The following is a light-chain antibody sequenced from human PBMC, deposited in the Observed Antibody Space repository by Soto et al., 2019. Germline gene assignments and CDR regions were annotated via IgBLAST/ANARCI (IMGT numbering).Light chain of an antibody. J-gene: IGKJ4*02. V-gene: IGKV3-20*01. CDR3: HQYDSSPLT. Sequence: EIVLTQSPGTLSLSPGERATLSCRASQSVSSSYLAGYQQKPGQAPRLLIYGASSRSTGIPDRFSCSGSGTDFTLTLSRLEPEDFAVYYCHQYDSSPLTCGGGTKVEIK. CDR2: GAS. CDR1: QSVSSSY.